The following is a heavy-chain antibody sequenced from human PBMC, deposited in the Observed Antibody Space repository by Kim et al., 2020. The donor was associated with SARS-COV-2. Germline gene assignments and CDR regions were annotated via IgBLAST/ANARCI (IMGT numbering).Heavy chain of an antibody. CDR3: ARGGIADSGLYFVDGMDV. D-gene: IGHD6-13*01. CDR2: INPNSGGT. V-gene: IGHV1-2*06. Sequence: ASVKVSCKASGYTFTGYYMHWVRQAPGQGLEWMGRINPNSGGTNYAQKFQGRVTMTRDTSISTAYMELSRLRSDDTAVYYCARGGIADSGLYFVDGMDVWGQGTTVTVSS. CDR1: GYTFTGYY. J-gene: IGHJ6*02.